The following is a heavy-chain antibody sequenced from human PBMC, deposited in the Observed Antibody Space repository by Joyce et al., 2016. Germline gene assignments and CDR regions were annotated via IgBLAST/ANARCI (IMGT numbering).Heavy chain of an antibody. D-gene: IGHD3-3*01. Sequence: QLQLQESGPGLVKPSETLSLTCSVSGGSVSSNSYYWGWIRQPPGKGLEWIGSIFYSGITYYNPSLKSRVTISVDTSKNQFSLKLRSVTAADSAVYYCALVYYDFWSGFHPSYWGQGTLVTVSS. J-gene: IGHJ4*02. CDR2: IFYSGIT. CDR3: ALVYYDFWSGFHPSY. V-gene: IGHV4-39*01. CDR1: GGSVSSNSYY.